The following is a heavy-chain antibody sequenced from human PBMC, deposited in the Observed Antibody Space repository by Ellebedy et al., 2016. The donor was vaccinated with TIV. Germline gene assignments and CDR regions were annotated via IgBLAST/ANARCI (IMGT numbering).Heavy chain of an antibody. CDR3: ARDKGWAYPGSTRFDY. V-gene: IGHV3-66*01. D-gene: IGHD3-10*01. CDR2: VYSGGST. CDR1: GFPVSSNY. Sequence: GESLKISCAASGFPVSSNYMSWVRQAPGKGLEWVSVVYSGGSTYYADSVKGRFTISRDNSKNTLYLQMNSLRAEDTAVYYCARDKGWAYPGSTRFDYWGQGTLVTVSS. J-gene: IGHJ4*03.